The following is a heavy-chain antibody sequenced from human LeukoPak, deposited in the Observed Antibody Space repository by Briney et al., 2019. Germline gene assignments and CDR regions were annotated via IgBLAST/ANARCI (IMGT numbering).Heavy chain of an antibody. V-gene: IGHV1-18*01. CDR3: ARVRSSSSL. J-gene: IGHJ4*02. Sequence: ASVRVSCKASGYIFTNFGISWVRLAPGQGLEWMGWISAYNGHRNYAQKFQDRLTVTTNTSATTAYMELTGLTSDDTGVYYCARVRSSSSLWGQGTLVTISS. CDR2: ISAYNGHR. CDR1: GYIFTNFG. D-gene: IGHD6-6*01.